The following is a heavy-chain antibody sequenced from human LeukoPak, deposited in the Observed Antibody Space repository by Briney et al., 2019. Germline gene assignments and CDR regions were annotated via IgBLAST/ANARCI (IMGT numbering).Heavy chain of an antibody. D-gene: IGHD2-15*01. J-gene: IGHJ4*02. CDR1: GYTFTSYY. CDR3: ARDGSCSGGSCYSEFDY. V-gene: IGHV1-46*01. CDR2: INPSGGST. Sequence: ASVKVSCKASGYTFTSYYMHWVRQAPGQGLEWMGIINPSGGSTSYAQKFQGRVTMTRDTSTSTAYMELSSLRSEDTAVYYCARDGSCSGGSCYSEFDYWGRGTLVTVSS.